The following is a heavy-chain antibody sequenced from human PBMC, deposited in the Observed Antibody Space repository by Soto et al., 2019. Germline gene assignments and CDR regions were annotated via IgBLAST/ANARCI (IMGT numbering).Heavy chain of an antibody. CDR3: VRDGTKTLRDWFDP. Sequence: LSLTCTVSGASISGFYWSWIRKSAGKGLEWIGRIYATGTTDYNPSLKSRVMMSVDTSKNQFSLKLRSVTAADTAVYYCVRDGTKTLRDWFDPWGQGISVTVSS. V-gene: IGHV4-4*07. CDR2: IYATGTT. J-gene: IGHJ5*02. D-gene: IGHD1-1*01. CDR1: GASISGFY.